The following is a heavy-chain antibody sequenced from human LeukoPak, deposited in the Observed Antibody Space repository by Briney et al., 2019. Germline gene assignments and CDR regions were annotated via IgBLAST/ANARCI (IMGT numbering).Heavy chain of an antibody. CDR2: IDSDGSDT. CDR3: AKDSIGNTD. CDR1: GFTFTNYW. V-gene: IGHV3-74*01. Sequence: GGSLRLSCAASGFTFTNYWMHWVRQVPGKGLMWVSYIDSDGSDTTYADSVKGRFTISRDNSKNTLYLQMNSLRAEDTAVYYCAKDSIGNTDWGQGTLVTVSS. D-gene: IGHD6-6*01. J-gene: IGHJ4*02.